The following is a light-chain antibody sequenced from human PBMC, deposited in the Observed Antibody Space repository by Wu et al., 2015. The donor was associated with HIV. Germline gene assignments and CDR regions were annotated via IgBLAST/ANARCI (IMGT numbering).Light chain of an antibody. J-gene: IGKJ5*01. CDR3: QQRNNGSLI. Sequence: SCRASQSACSXLAWLQQRPGQAPKFLINGASNRVTGIPARFSVSGSGTDCTLIISSLEPEDFAIYYCQQRNNGSLIFGQGTRLDIK. CDR1: QSACSX. CDR2: GAS. V-gene: IGKV3-11*01.